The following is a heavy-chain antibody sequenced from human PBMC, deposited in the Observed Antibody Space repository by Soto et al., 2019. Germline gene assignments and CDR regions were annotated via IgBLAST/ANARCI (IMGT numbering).Heavy chain of an antibody. J-gene: IGHJ4*02. CDR2: IYSGGST. D-gene: IGHD2-21*02. V-gene: IGHV3-53*02. CDR1: RFTVSSNY. Sequence: EVQLVETGGGLIQPGGSLRLSCAASRFTVSSNYMSWVRQAPGKGLEWVSVIYSGGSTYYADSVKGRFTISRDNSKNTLYLQMNSLRAEDTAVYYCARDLEGAYCGGDCSLGYWGQGTLVTVSS. CDR3: ARDLEGAYCGGDCSLGY.